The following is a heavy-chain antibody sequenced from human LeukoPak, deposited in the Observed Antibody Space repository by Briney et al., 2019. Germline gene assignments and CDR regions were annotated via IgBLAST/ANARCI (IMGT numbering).Heavy chain of an antibody. CDR1: GGTFSNYA. Sequence: SVKVSCKASGGTFSNYAISWVRQAPGQGLEWMGRIIPFLDTSTYARRFQGRLIFTADKSTNIAYMELSSLRFQDTAVYYCAREGEAEAAAGLYGLDVWGQGTLVTVSS. V-gene: IGHV1-69*04. CDR3: AREGEAEAAAGLYGLDV. D-gene: IGHD6-25*01. J-gene: IGHJ4*02. CDR2: IIPFLDTS.